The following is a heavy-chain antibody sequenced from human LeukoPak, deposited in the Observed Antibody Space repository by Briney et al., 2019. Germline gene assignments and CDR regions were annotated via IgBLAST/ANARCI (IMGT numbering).Heavy chain of an antibody. CDR2: IIPILGIA. V-gene: IGHV1-69*04. J-gene: IGHJ4*02. D-gene: IGHD3-22*01. CDR3: ARTRHYYDSSGYYADY. CDR1: GGTFSSYA. Sequence: EASVEVSCKASGGTFSSYAISWVRQAPGQGLEWMGRIIPILGIANYAQKFQGRVTITADKSTSTAYMELSSLRSEDTAVYYCARTRHYYDSSGYYADYWGQGTLVTVSS.